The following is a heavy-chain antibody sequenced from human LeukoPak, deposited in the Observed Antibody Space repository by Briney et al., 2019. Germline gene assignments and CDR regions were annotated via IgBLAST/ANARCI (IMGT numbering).Heavy chain of an antibody. CDR3: AKDGSTIFGVVSYPFDY. CDR2: ISGSGGST. J-gene: IGHJ4*02. V-gene: IGHV3-23*01. Sequence: GGSLRLSCAASGFTFSSYAMSWVRQAPGKGLEWVSAISGSGGSTYYADSVKGRFTISRDNSKNTLYLQMNSLRAEDTAVYYCAKDGSTIFGVVSYPFDYWGQGTLVTVSS. CDR1: GFTFSSYA. D-gene: IGHD3-3*01.